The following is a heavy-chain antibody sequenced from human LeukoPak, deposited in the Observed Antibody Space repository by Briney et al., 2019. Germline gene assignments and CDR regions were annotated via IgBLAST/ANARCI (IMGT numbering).Heavy chain of an antibody. CDR3: ARDPSGYFNY. J-gene: IGHJ4*02. CDR1: GGSVSSGNYY. D-gene: IGHD3-22*01. Sequence: SETLSLTCTVSGGSVSSGNYYWSWIRQPPGKGLEWIGYRHYSGSTNYNPSLKSRVTISVDTSKNQFSLKLSSVTAADTAVYYCARDPSGYFNYWGQGTLVTVSS. CDR2: RHYSGST. V-gene: IGHV4-61*01.